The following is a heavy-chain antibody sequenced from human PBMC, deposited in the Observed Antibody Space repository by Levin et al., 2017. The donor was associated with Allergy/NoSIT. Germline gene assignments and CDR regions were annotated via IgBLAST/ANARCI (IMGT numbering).Heavy chain of an antibody. Sequence: GGSLRLSCAASGFTFSNFAMTWVRQAPGKGLEWVSIISGSSTGTYYADSVKGRFTISRDNSKNTLYLQMDGLTAGDTAVYYCAKDRLGVAGRISGDALDVWDQGTMVTVSS. CDR3: AKDRLGVAGRISGDALDV. J-gene: IGHJ3*01. V-gene: IGHV3-23*01. CDR1: GFTFSNFA. D-gene: IGHD6-19*01. CDR2: ISGSSTGT.